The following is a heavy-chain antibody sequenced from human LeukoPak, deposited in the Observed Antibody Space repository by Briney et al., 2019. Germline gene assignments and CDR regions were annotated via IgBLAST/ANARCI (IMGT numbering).Heavy chain of an antibody. CDR1: GVSISSYY. CDR2: IYYSGST. D-gene: IGHD2-21*02. CDR3: ARSYCGGDCYLPYYFDY. J-gene: IGHJ4*02. Sequence: PSETLSLTCTVSGVSISSYYWSWIRQPPGKGLEWIGYIYYSGSTNYNPSLKSRVTISVDTSKNQFSLKLSSVTAADTAVYYCARSYCGGDCYLPYYFDYWGQGTLVTVSS. V-gene: IGHV4-59*08.